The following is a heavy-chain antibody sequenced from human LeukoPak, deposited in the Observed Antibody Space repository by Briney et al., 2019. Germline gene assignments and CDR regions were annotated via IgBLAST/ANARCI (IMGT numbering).Heavy chain of an antibody. J-gene: IGHJ4*02. CDR3: ARGLAVAANCSDY. Sequence: GGSLRLSCTAYGFTFNNYFMSWIRQAPRKGLEWVSYISSSGGTVYYAGSVKGRFSVSRDNAKNSLYLQMNSLRAEDTAVYYCARGLAVAANCSDYWGQGTLVTVSS. CDR1: GFTFNNYF. CDR2: ISSSGGTV. V-gene: IGHV3-11*04. D-gene: IGHD6-19*01.